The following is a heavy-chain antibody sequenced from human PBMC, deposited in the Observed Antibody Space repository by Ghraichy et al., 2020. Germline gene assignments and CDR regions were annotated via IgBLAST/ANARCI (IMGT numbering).Heavy chain of an antibody. CDR1: GGSFSGYY. CDR2: INHSGST. D-gene: IGHD6-19*01. V-gene: IGHV4-34*01. J-gene: IGHJ3*02. Sequence: SQTLSLTCAVYGGSFSGYYWSWIRQPPGKGLEWIGEINHSGSTNYNPSLKSRVTISVDTSKNQFSLKLSSVTAADTAVYYCARLRGSGWYAGRAFDIWGQGTMVTVSS. CDR3: ARLRGSGWYAGRAFDI.